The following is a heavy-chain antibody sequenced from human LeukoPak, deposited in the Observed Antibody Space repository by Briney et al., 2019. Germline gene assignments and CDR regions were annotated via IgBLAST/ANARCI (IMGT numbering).Heavy chain of an antibody. CDR1: GFTFDDYA. Sequence: GGSLRLSCAASGFTFDDYAMHWVRQAPGKGLEWVSGISWNSGSIGYADSVKGRFTISRDNAKNSLYLQMNSLRAEDTAVYYCAREFVYGYYYDSSGYYTFGYWGQGTLVTVSS. V-gene: IGHV3-9*01. J-gene: IGHJ4*02. CDR2: ISWNSGSI. CDR3: AREFVYGYYYDSSGYYTFGY. D-gene: IGHD3-22*01.